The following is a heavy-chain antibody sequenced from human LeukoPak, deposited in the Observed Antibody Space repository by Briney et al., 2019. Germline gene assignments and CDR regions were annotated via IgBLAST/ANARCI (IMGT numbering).Heavy chain of an antibody. J-gene: IGHJ2*01. CDR1: GYSFTTYW. Sequence: PGESLKISCKGSGYSFTTYWIGRVRQMPGKGLEWMGIIYPGDSDTRYSPSFQGQVTISADKSITTAYLQWSSLQASDTATYFCARVVVVTATHWYFDLWGRGTLVTVFS. CDR3: ARVVVVTATHWYFDL. D-gene: IGHD2-21*02. CDR2: IYPGDSDT. V-gene: IGHV5-51*01.